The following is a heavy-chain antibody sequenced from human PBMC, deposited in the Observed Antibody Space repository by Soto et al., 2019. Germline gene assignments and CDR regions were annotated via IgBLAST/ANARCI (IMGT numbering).Heavy chain of an antibody. J-gene: IGHJ6*03. Sequence: EVQLLESGGGLEQPGGSLRLSCAASGFTISAFAMNWVRQAPGKGLEWVSAITGSGGSTYYVDSVKGRFTISRDNSKNTLHLQMNSLRAEDSAVYYCAKLIGYDYYYYIDVWGKGATVTVSS. V-gene: IGHV3-23*01. CDR2: ITGSGGST. CDR1: GFTISAFA. CDR3: AKLIGYDYYYYIDV.